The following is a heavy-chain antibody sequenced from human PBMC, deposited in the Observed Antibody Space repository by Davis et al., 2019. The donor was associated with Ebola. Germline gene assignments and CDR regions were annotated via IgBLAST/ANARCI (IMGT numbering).Heavy chain of an antibody. CDR1: GYTFTSYG. D-gene: IGHD3-10*01. Sequence: AASVKVSCKASGYTFTSYGITWVRQATGQGLEWMGWMNPNSGNTGYAQKFQGRVTMTRNTSISTAYMELSSLRSEDTAVYYCARELRNYYGSGSGLDPWGQGTLVTVSS. V-gene: IGHV1-8*01. J-gene: IGHJ5*02. CDR3: ARELRNYYGSGSGLDP. CDR2: MNPNSGNT.